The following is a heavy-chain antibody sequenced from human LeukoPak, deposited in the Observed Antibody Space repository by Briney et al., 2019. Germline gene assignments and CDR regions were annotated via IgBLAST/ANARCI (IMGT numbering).Heavy chain of an antibody. J-gene: IGHJ4*02. CDR3: AKIRTYYYDSSGYPTEN. D-gene: IGHD3-22*01. Sequence: PGGSLRLSCAASGFIFRSYVLSWVRQAPGKGLQWVSGISGSGDSTYYADSVKGRFTISRDNSKKTLNLQMNSLRAEDTAVYYCAKIRTYYYDSSGYPTENWGQGTLVTVSS. CDR2: ISGSGDST. CDR1: GFIFRSYV. V-gene: IGHV3-23*01.